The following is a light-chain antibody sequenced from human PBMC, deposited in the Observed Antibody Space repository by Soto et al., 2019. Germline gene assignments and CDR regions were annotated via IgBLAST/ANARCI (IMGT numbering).Light chain of an antibody. V-gene: IGKV1-39*01. CDR1: QSISRY. Sequence: DIQMTQSPASLSASVGDRVTITCRASQSISRYLNWYQQKPGKAPKLLIYAASTLERGVPSRFSGAGSGTGFTLTISSLQPDDFATYYCQQYNSYSFGQGTKVDIK. CDR3: QQYNSYS. J-gene: IGKJ1*01. CDR2: AAS.